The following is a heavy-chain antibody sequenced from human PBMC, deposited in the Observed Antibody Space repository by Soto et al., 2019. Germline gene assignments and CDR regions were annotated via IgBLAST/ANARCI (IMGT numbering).Heavy chain of an antibody. D-gene: IGHD6-19*01. CDR2: MNPNSGNT. Sequence: QVHLWKPGAEVKRPGASGRFSAKAPGSTLTSYDINGGRQATGKGLEWMGWMNPNSGNTGYAQKFQGRVTMTRNTSISTAYMELSSLRSEDTAVYYCAGSSGWERQDFDYWGQGTLVTVSS. CDR1: GSTLTSYD. V-gene: IGHV1-8*01. J-gene: IGHJ4*02. CDR3: AGSSGWERQDFDY.